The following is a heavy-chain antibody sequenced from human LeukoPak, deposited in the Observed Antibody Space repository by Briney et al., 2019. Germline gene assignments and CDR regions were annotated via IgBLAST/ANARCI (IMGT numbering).Heavy chain of an antibody. V-gene: IGHV3-20*04. CDR1: GFTFDDYD. CDR3: AELGITMIGGV. J-gene: IGHJ6*04. CDR2: INWNGGRT. Sequence: GGSLRLSCTASGFTFDDYDMSWVRQAPGKGLEWVSTINWNGGRTGYAASVKGRFTISRDNAKNSLYLQMNSLRAEDTAVYYCAELGITMIGGVWGKGTTVTISS. D-gene: IGHD3-10*02.